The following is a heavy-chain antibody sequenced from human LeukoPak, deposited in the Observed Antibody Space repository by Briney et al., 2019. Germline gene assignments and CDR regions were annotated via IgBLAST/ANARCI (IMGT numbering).Heavy chain of an antibody. CDR3: TTVADFWSGYRRYCYMDV. CDR1: GFTFSSYA. V-gene: IGHV3-30-3*01. Sequence: GGSLRLSCAASGFTFSSYAMHWVRQAPGKGLEWVAVISYDGSNKYYADSVKGRFTISRDNSKNTLYLQMSSLKTEDTAVYYCTTVADFWSGYRRYCYMDVWGKGTTVTVSS. CDR2: ISYDGSNK. D-gene: IGHD3-3*01. J-gene: IGHJ6*03.